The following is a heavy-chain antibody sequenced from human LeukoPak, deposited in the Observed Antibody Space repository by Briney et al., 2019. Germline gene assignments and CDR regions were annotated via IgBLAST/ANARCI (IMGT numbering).Heavy chain of an antibody. V-gene: IGHV6-1*01. CDR2: TYYRSKWDN. Sequence: SLTLSLTCAISGDSVSNNRTAWNWIRQSPSRGLEWLGSTYYRSKWDNDYAVSVKGRITINPDTTKNQFSLQLKSLTPEDTAVYYCVRGSPGPTDYWGQGTLVTVSS. D-gene: IGHD3-10*01. J-gene: IGHJ4*02. CDR3: VRGSPGPTDY. CDR1: GDSVSNNRTA.